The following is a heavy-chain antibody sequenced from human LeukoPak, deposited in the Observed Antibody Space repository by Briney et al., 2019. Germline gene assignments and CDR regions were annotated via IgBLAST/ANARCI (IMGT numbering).Heavy chain of an antibody. D-gene: IGHD3-22*01. J-gene: IGHJ4*02. Sequence: SETLSLTCTVSGGSISSYYWSWIRQPPGKGLEWIGYIYYSGSTNYNPSLKSRVTISVDTSKNQFSLKLSSVTAADTAVYYCARVKYYHDSSGYYRIYYFDYWGQGTLVTVSS. CDR2: IYYSGST. V-gene: IGHV4-59*01. CDR3: ARVKYYHDSSGYYRIYYFDY. CDR1: GGSISSYY.